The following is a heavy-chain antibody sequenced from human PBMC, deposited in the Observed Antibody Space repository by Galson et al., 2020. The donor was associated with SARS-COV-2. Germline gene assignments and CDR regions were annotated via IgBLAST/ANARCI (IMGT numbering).Heavy chain of an antibody. V-gene: IGHV1-8*02. D-gene: IGHD5-18*01. J-gene: IGHJ5*02. CDR1: GYTFTSYD. CDR3: ARFAFPGYSYGEGWFAP. Sequence: ASVKVSCKASGYTFTSYDINWVRQATGQGLEWMGWINPNTGNTGYAQKFQGRVTMTRNTSISTAYMELSSLRSEDTAVYYCARFAFPGYSYGEGWFAPWGQGSLVTVSS. CDR2: INPNTGNT.